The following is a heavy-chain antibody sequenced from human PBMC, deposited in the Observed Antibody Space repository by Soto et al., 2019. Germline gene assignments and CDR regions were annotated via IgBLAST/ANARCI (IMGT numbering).Heavy chain of an antibody. J-gene: IGHJ6*02. CDR3: ARVNYGSEGSAYYYYGMDV. CDR1: GGTFSSYA. V-gene: IGHV1-69*01. D-gene: IGHD3-10*01. Sequence: QVQLVQSGAEVKKPGPSVKVSCKASGGTFSSYAISWVRQAPGQGLEWMGGIIPIFGTANYAQKFQGRVTITADESTSTAYMELSSLRSEDTAVYYCARVNYGSEGSAYYYYGMDVWGQGTTVTVSS. CDR2: IIPIFGTA.